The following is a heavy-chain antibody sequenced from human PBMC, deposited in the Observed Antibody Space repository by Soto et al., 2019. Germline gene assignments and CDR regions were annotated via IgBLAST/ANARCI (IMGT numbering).Heavy chain of an antibody. J-gene: IGHJ4*02. D-gene: IGHD1-7*01. CDR3: ARRNYVGLYFDY. CDR1: GFTFSSYA. Sequence: EVQLLESGGGLVQPGGSLRLSCAASGFTFSSYAMSWVRQAPGKGLEWVSVISGSGDSTYYAASVKGRFTISRDNSKNTLYLQMNSLRAEDTAVYYCARRNYVGLYFDYWGQGTLVTVSS. V-gene: IGHV3-23*01. CDR2: ISGSGDST.